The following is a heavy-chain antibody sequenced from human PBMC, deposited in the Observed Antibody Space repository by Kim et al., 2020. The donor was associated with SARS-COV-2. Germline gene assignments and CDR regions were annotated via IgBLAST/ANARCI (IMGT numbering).Heavy chain of an antibody. CDR2: INPNSGGT. CDR3: ARDRQIARRAVSPTPNWFDP. Sequence: ASVKVSCKASGYTFTGYYMHWVRQAPGQGLEWMGRINPNSGGTNYAQKFQGRVTMTRDTSISTAYMELSRLRSDDTAVYYCARDRQIARRAVSPTPNWFDPWGQGTLVTVSS. CDR1: GYTFTGYY. V-gene: IGHV1-2*06. J-gene: IGHJ5*02. D-gene: IGHD6-19*01.